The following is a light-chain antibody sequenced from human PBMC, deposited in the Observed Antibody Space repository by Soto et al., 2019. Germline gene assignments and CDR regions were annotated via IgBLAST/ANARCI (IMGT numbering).Light chain of an antibody. Sequence: DIPMTQSPSSLSASVGDRVTITCRASQSISSYLNWYQQKPGKAPKLLIYAASSLQSGVPPRFSGSGSGTDFTLTISSLQPEDFATYYCQQSYSTLTWTFGQGTKVEIK. CDR3: QQSYSTLTWT. CDR1: QSISSY. V-gene: IGKV1-39*01. CDR2: AAS. J-gene: IGKJ1*01.